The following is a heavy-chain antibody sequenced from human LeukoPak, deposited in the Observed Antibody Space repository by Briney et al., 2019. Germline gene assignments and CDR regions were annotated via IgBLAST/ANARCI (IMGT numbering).Heavy chain of an antibody. CDR1: GFTFSSYA. D-gene: IGHD4-17*01. CDR2: ISYDGSNK. V-gene: IGHV3-30-3*01. J-gene: IGHJ4*02. CDR3: ARWSLSYGDTDY. Sequence: GGSLRLSCAASGFTFSSYAMHWVRQAPGRGLEWVAVISYDGSNKYYADSVKGRFTISRDNSKNTLYLQMNSLRAEDTAVYYCARWSLSYGDTDYWGQGTLVTVSS.